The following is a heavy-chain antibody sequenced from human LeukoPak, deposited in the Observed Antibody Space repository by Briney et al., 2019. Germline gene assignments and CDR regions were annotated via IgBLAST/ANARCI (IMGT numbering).Heavy chain of an antibody. CDR3: ARSPARASSHIDY. CDR1: GGSISSGGYY. J-gene: IGHJ4*02. V-gene: IGHV4-39*07. CDR2: INHSGST. Sequence: PSETLSLTCTVSGGSISSGGYYWSWIRQPPGKGLEWIGEINHSGSTNYNPSLKSRVTISVDTSKNQFSLKLSSVTAADTAVYYCARSPARASSHIDYWGQGTLVTVSS. D-gene: IGHD6-6*01.